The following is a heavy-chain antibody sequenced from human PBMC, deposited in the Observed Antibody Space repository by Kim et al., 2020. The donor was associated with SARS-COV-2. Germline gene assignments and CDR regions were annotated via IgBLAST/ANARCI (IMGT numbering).Heavy chain of an antibody. Sequence: ASVKVSCKASGYTFTSYYMHWVRQAPGQGLEWMGIINPSGGSTSYAQKFQGRVTMTRDTSTSTVYMELSSLRSEDTAVYYCARDCPVWFGELCLFDYWGQGTLVTVSS. CDR3: ARDCPVWFGELCLFDY. V-gene: IGHV1-46*01. CDR2: INPSGGST. J-gene: IGHJ4*02. CDR1: GYTFTSYY. D-gene: IGHD3-10*01.